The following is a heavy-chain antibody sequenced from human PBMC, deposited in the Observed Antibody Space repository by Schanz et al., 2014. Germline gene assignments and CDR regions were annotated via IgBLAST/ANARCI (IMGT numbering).Heavy chain of an antibody. D-gene: IGHD3-10*02. Sequence: QVQLVQSGAEVKKPGASVKVSCKASEYSFTSYSMHWVRQAPGQRLEWMGWISVYNHNKEYDQKFQGRVTMTTDTATSTAYMALTDLRSDDTAVYYYARDRRLFDRDDLYYFDSWGQGTLVTVSS. CDR2: ISVYNHNK. J-gene: IGHJ4*02. CDR1: EYSFTSYS. CDR3: ARDRRLFDRDDLYYFDS. V-gene: IGHV1-18*01.